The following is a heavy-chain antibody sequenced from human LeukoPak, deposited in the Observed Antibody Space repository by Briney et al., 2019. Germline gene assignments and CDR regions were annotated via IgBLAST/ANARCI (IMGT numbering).Heavy chain of an antibody. CDR2: IIPILGIA. CDR3: ARGRALKDYGDYQDAFDI. V-gene: IGHV1-69*02. Sequence: RGSSVKVPCKASGGTFSSYTISWVRQAPGQGLEWMGRIIPILGIANYAQKFQGRVTITADKSTSTAYMELSSLRSEDTAVYYCARGRALKDYGDYQDAFDIWGQGTMVTVSS. CDR1: GGTFSSYT. D-gene: IGHD4-17*01. J-gene: IGHJ3*02.